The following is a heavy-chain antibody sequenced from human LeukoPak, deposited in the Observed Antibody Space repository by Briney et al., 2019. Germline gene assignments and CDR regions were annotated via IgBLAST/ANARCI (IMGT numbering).Heavy chain of an antibody. CDR2: ISAYNGNT. CDR3: ARVLPGAAAEEAFDI. Sequence: ASVEVSCKASGYTFTSHGISWVRQAPGQGLEWMGWISAYNGNTNYAQKLQGRVTMTTDTSTSTAYMELRSLRSDDTAVYYCARVLPGAAAEEAFDIWGQGTMVTVSS. CDR1: GYTFTSHG. V-gene: IGHV1-18*01. J-gene: IGHJ3*02. D-gene: IGHD6-13*01.